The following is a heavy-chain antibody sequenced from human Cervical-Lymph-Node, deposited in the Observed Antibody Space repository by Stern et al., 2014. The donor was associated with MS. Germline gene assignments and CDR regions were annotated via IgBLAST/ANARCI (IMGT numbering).Heavy chain of an antibody. Sequence: EVQLVESGAEVKKPGESLKISCKTAGYSFTNYWIGWVRQMPGKGLDWMGIIHPRDSDTRYSPSFQGQVIISADKSIGTAYLQWRSLKASDSGIYYCARGAPPENWGQGTLVTVSS. J-gene: IGHJ4*02. CDR2: IHPRDSDT. CDR3: ARGAPPEN. D-gene: IGHD1-26*01. CDR1: GYSFTNYW. V-gene: IGHV5-51*03.